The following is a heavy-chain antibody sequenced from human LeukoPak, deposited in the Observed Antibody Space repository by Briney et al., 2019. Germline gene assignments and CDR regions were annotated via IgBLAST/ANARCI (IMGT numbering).Heavy chain of an antibody. CDR2: INHSGST. Sequence: SETLSLTCAVYGGSFSGYYWSWIRQPPGKGLEWIGEINHSGSTNYNPSLKSRVTISVDTSKNQFSLKLSSVTAADTAVYYCARRGYSSSWYRAHWFDPWGQGTLVTVSS. J-gene: IGHJ5*02. D-gene: IGHD6-13*01. V-gene: IGHV4-34*01. CDR3: ARRGYSSSWYRAHWFDP. CDR1: GGSFSGYY.